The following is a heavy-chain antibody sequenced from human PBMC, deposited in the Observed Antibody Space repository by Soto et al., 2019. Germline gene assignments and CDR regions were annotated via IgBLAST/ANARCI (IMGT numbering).Heavy chain of an antibody. D-gene: IGHD3-22*01. CDR3: VRDSPRYYFANWAYSARFDS. CDR1: GFTFSHYV. V-gene: IGHV3-30-3*01. Sequence: QVQLVESGGGVVQPGRSLRLSCAASGFTFSHYVMHWVRQAPGKGLEWVAVIAYDESYEFYADSVKGRFTISRDNTNNTLYLQVSSLVAEDTADYYWVRDSPRYYFANWAYSARFDSWGQGTLVAASS. J-gene: IGHJ4*02. CDR2: IAYDESYE.